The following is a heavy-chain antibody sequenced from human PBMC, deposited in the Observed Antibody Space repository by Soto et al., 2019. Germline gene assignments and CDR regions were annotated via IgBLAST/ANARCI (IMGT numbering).Heavy chain of an antibody. Sequence: ASVKVSCKASGYTFTGYYMHWVRQAPGQGLEWMGWINPNSGGTNYAQKFQGRVTMTRDTSISTAYMELSRLRSDDTAVYYCAVVVPAAIPGGDYYYYGMDVWGQGTTVTVSS. CDR1: GYTFTGYY. CDR2: INPNSGGT. CDR3: AVVVPAAIPGGDYYYYGMDV. J-gene: IGHJ6*02. D-gene: IGHD2-2*01. V-gene: IGHV1-2*02.